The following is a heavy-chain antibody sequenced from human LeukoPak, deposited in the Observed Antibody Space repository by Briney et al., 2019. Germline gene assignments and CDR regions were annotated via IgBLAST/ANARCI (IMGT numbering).Heavy chain of an antibody. Sequence: GGSLRLSCAASVFTFIKYWMSWVRQAPGKGLEWVANIKQDGSAKYYVDPVKGRFTISRDNAKNSLYLQMNSLRADDTAVYYCVRDMDVWAKGTTVTVSS. CDR3: VRDMDV. CDR2: IKQDGSAK. CDR1: VFTFIKYW. V-gene: IGHV3-7*01. J-gene: IGHJ6*03.